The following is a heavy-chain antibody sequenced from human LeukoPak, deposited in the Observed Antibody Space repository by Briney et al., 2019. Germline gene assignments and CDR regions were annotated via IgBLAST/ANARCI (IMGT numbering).Heavy chain of an antibody. CDR2: ITGSGDVT. D-gene: IGHD6-13*01. CDR3: AQDAARSSSPCDY. Sequence: PGGSLRLSCVASGFTFSTYAMTWVRQAPGKGLEWVSTITGSGDVTYYPDSVKGRFTISRDNSKNTLYLQMDSLRSEDTAVYYCAQDAARSSSPCDYWGQGTLVTVSS. V-gene: IGHV3-23*01. CDR1: GFTFSTYA. J-gene: IGHJ4*02.